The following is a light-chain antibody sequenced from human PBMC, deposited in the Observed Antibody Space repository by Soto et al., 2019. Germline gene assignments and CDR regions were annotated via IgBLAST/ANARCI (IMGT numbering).Light chain of an antibody. CDR3: QQSYSTPPT. CDR1: QSIASY. V-gene: IGKV1-39*01. Sequence: DIQMTQSPSSLSASVGDSVTITCRASQSIASYVNWYQQKPGKAPTLLMFTSSNLQSGVPSRFSGSGSGTDFILTISSLQPEDFATYYCQQSYSTPPTFGQGTKV. J-gene: IGKJ1*01. CDR2: TSS.